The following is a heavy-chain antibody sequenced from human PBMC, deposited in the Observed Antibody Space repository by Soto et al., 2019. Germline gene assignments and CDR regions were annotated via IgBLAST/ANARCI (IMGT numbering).Heavy chain of an antibody. Sequence: SVKVSCKASGGTFSSYAISWVRQAPGQGLEWMGGIIPIFGTANYAQKFQGRVTITADESTSTAYMELSSLRSEDTAVYYCARPMRDLYNSITYGMDVWGQGTTVTVSS. CDR3: ARPMRDLYNSITYGMDV. J-gene: IGHJ6*02. CDR2: IIPIFGTA. V-gene: IGHV1-69*13. CDR1: GGTFSSYA. D-gene: IGHD1-1*01.